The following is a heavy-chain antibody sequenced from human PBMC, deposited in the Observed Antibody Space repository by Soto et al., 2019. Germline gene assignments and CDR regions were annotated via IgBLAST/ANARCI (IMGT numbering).Heavy chain of an antibody. V-gene: IGHV3-48*01. CDR3: ARDRYCSSTSCPKYYYYYMDV. CDR2: ISSSSSTI. Sequence: PGGSLRLSCAASGFTFSSYSMNWVRQAPGKGLEWVSYISSSSSTIYYADSVKGRFTISRDNAKNSLYLQMNSLRAEDTVVYYCARDRYCSSTSCPKYYYYYMDVWGKGTTVTVSS. J-gene: IGHJ6*03. CDR1: GFTFSSYS. D-gene: IGHD2-2*01.